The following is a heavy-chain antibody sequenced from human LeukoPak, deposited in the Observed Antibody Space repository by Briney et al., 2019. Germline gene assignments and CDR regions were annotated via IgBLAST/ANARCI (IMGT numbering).Heavy chain of an antibody. D-gene: IGHD1-26*01. Sequence: ASVKVSCKASGGTFSSYAISWVRQAPGQGLEWMGGIIPIFGTANYAQKFQGRVTITTDESTSTAYMELSSLRSEDTAVYYCAARSGSYDAFDFWGQGTMVTVSS. CDR2: IIPIFGTA. J-gene: IGHJ3*01. CDR1: GGTFSSYA. V-gene: IGHV1-69*05. CDR3: AARSGSYDAFDF.